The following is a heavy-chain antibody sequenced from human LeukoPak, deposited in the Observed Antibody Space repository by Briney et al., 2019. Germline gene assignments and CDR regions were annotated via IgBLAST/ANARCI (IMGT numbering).Heavy chain of an antibody. CDR1: GGSIRSYY. Sequence: SETLSLTCTVSGGSIRSYYWSWIRQPPGKGLEWIGYISDIGRTNYNPSLKSRVSISQDTSKKQLSLKLNSVTAADTAVYYCARLGSYSGYDNYFDYWGQGTLVTVSS. V-gene: IGHV4-59*08. D-gene: IGHD5-12*01. CDR3: ARLGSYSGYDNYFDY. CDR2: ISDIGRT. J-gene: IGHJ4*02.